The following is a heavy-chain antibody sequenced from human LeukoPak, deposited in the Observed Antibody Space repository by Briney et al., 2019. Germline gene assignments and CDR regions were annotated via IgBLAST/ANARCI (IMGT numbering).Heavy chain of an antibody. CDR1: GYTFTSYD. J-gene: IGHJ6*02. CDR3: ARGKQLPQNRYYYYGMDV. CDR2: MNPNSGNT. Sequence: ASVKVSCKASGYTFTSYDINWVRQATGQGLEWMGWMNPNSGNTGYAQKFQGRVTMTRNTSISTAYMELSSLRSGDTAVYYCARGKQLPQNRYYYYGMDVWGQGTTVTVSS. D-gene: IGHD6-13*01. V-gene: IGHV1-8*01.